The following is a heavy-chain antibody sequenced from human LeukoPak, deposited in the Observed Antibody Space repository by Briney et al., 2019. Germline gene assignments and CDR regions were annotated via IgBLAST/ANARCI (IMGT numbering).Heavy chain of an antibody. J-gene: IGHJ3*02. CDR3: GSLLGFDNGGDPDIFDM. Sequence: SETLSLTCTASGCSSSSYYWTWVRQTPGKRLEWIAFINTYNNGRTKYNPSLQSRVTISLDTSKNHFSLQLRSVTAADTAVYYCGSLLGFDNGGDPDIFDMWGQGTMVTVSS. CDR1: GCSSSSYY. D-gene: IGHD2-21*02. CDR2: INTYNNGRT. V-gene: IGHV4-59*12.